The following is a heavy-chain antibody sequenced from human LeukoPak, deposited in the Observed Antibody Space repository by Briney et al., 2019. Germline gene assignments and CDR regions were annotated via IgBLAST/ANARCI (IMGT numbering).Heavy chain of an antibody. CDR2: IIPILGIA. D-gene: IGHD1-26*01. Sequence: SVKVSCKASGGTFSSYAISWVRQAPGQGLEWMGRIIPILGIANYAQKFQGRVTITADKSTSTAHMELSSLRSEDTAVYYCASYSGSYSLYFDYWGQGTLVTVSS. J-gene: IGHJ4*02. CDR1: GGTFSSYA. V-gene: IGHV1-69*04. CDR3: ASYSGSYSLYFDY.